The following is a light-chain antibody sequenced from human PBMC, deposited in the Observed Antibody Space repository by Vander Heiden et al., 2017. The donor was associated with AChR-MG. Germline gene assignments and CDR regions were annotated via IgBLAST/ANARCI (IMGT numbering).Light chain of an antibody. CDR1: QSISNY. V-gene: IGKV1-39*01. J-gene: IGKJ1*01. CDR3: QQSFSTPRT. CDR2: AAS. Sequence: DFQMTQSPSSLSASVGDTVSITCRASQSISNYLNWYQQKPGEAPNLLIYAASSLQSGVPSRFSGSGSGTDFTLTISSLQPEDFATYYCQQSFSTPRTFGQGTKVEIK.